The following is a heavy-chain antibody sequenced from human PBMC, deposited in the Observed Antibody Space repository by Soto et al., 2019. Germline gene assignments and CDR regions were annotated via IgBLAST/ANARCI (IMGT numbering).Heavy chain of an antibody. CDR2: ISYDGSNK. J-gene: IGHJ6*02. CDR3: ARDLSWNYGNYYYGMDV. V-gene: IGHV3-30-3*01. D-gene: IGHD1-7*01. CDR1: GFTFSSYA. Sequence: GGSLRLSCAASGFTFSSYAMHWVRQAPGKGLEWVAVISYDGSNKYYADSVKGRFTISRGNSKNTLYLQMNSLRAEDTAVYYCARDLSWNYGNYYYGMDVWGQGTTVTVSS.